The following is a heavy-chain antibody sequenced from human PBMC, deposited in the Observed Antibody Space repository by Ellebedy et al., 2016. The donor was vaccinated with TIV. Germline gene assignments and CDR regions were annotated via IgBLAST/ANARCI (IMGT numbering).Heavy chain of an antibody. Sequence: MPSETLSLTCTVSGGSISSVDYYWSWIRQHPGKGLEWIGYIYYSGSTYYNPSLKSRVTISVDTSKNQFSLKLSSVTAADTAMYYCASSRGWLQFKILDYWGQGTLVTVSS. V-gene: IGHV4-31*03. CDR2: IYYSGST. CDR3: ASSRGWLQFKILDY. CDR1: GGSISSVDYY. D-gene: IGHD5-24*01. J-gene: IGHJ4*02.